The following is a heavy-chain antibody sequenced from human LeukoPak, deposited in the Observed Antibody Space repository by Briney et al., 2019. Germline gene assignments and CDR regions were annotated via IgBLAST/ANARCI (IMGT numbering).Heavy chain of an antibody. Sequence: SETLSLTCTVSGGSISSSSYYWGWIRQPPGRGLEWIGSIYYSGSTYYNPSLKSRVTISVDTSKNQFSLKLSSVTAADTAVYYCARDCSGGSCYSRFAWFDPWGQGTLVTVSS. J-gene: IGHJ5*02. D-gene: IGHD2-15*01. CDR2: IYYSGST. CDR1: GGSISSSSYY. V-gene: IGHV4-39*02. CDR3: ARDCSGGSCYSRFAWFDP.